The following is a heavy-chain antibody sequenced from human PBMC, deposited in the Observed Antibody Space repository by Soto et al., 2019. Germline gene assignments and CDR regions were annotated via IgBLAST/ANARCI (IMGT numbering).Heavy chain of an antibody. Sequence: SETLSLTCTVSGGSISSSSYYWGWIRQPPGKGLEWIGSIYYSGSTYYNPSLKSRVTISVDTSKNQFSLKLSSVTAADTAVYYCARHHRQLGPYYFDYWGQGTLVTVSS. CDR2: IYYSGST. D-gene: IGHD6-6*01. V-gene: IGHV4-39*01. CDR1: GGSISSSSYY. J-gene: IGHJ4*02. CDR3: ARHHRQLGPYYFDY.